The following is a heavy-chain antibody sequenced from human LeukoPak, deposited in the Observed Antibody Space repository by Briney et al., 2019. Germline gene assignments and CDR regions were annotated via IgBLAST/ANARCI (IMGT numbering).Heavy chain of an antibody. CDR2: MNPNSGNT. J-gene: IGHJ6*02. CDR1: GYTFTSYD. V-gene: IGHV1-8*01. CDR3: ARVLVSSSHSYYYYGMDV. Sequence: ASVKVSCKASGYTFTSYDINWARQATGQGLEWMGWMNPNSGNTGYAQKFQGRVTMTRNTSISTAYMELSSLRSEDTAVYYCARVLVSSSHSYYYYGMDVWGQGTTVTVSS. D-gene: IGHD2-15*01.